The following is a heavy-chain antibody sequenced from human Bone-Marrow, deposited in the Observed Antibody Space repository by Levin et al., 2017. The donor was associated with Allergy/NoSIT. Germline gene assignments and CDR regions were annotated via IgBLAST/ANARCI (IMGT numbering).Heavy chain of an antibody. CDR3: ARDGRDHAVLVPAARLMGHYGMDV. D-gene: IGHD2-2*01. CDR2: ISYDGSNK. J-gene: IGHJ6*02. CDR1: GFTFSSYA. V-gene: IGHV3-30-3*01. Sequence: GGSLRLSCAASGFTFSSYAMHWVRQAPGKGLEWVAVISYDGSNKYYADSVKGRFTISRDNSKNTLYLQMNSLRAEDTAVYYCARDGRDHAVLVPAARLMGHYGMDVWGQGTTVTVSS.